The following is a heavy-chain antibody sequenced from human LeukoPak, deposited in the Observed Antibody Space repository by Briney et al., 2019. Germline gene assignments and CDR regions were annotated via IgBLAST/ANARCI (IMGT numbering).Heavy chain of an antibody. D-gene: IGHD3-10*01. CDR3: ARDAKYYYGSRTFFFYEY. Sequence: SETLSLTCTVSGGSISSYYWSWIRQPPGKGLEWIGYIYYSGSTNYNPSLKSRVTISVDTSKNQFSLKLSSVTAADTAIYYCARDAKYYYGSRTFFFYEYWGQGTLLTVSS. V-gene: IGHV4-59*01. J-gene: IGHJ4*02. CDR2: IYYSGST. CDR1: GGSISSYY.